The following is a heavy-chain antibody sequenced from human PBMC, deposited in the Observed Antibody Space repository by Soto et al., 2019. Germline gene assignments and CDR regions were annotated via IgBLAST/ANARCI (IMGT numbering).Heavy chain of an antibody. D-gene: IGHD3-22*01. V-gene: IGHV1-18*01. Sequence: ASVKVSCKTSGFTLSSSAVHWVRQARGHRLQWIGWISAYNGNTNYAQKLQGRVTMTTDASTSTAYMELRSLRSDDTAVYYCARPDSSGYRYWG. CDR1: GFTLSSSA. CDR3: ARPDSSGYRY. J-gene: IGHJ4*01. CDR2: ISAYNGNT.